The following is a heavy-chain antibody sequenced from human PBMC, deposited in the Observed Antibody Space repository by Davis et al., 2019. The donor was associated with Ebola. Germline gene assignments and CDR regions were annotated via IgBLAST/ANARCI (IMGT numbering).Heavy chain of an antibody. CDR3: ARDHTNENWGSSWFDT. Sequence: GGSLRLSCEASGFMFNTYTMNWVRQAPGKGPEWISGISSSSSYILYADSVRGRFTISRDNTKNSVFLQMNSLRAEDTAIYYCARDHTNENWGSSWFDTWGRGTPVTVSS. CDR1: GFMFNTYT. V-gene: IGHV3-21*01. CDR2: ISSSSSYI. J-gene: IGHJ5*02. D-gene: IGHD7-27*01.